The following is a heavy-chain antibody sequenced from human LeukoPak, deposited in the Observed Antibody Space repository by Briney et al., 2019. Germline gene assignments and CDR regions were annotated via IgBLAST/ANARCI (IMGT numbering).Heavy chain of an antibody. CDR3: AKGVTAMVAYYFDY. CDR1: GFTFSSYG. V-gene: IGHV3-30*02. Sequence: GGSLRLSCAASGFTFSSYGMHWVRQAPGKGLEWVAFIRYDGSNKYYADSVKGRFTISRDNSKNTLYLQMNSLRAEDTAVYYCAKGVTAMVAYYFDYWGQGTLVTVSS. D-gene: IGHD5-18*01. J-gene: IGHJ4*02. CDR2: IRYDGSNK.